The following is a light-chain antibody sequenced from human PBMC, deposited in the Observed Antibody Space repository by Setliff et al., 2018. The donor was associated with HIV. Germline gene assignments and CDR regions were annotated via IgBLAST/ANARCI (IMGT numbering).Light chain of an antibody. CDR2: DVS. CDR1: GSDVATSKY. Sequence: QSALTQPASVSGSPGQSITISCTGTGSDVATSKYVSWYQQHPGKAPELVIYDVSNRPSGVSNRFSGSKSGNTASLTISGLQADDEADYYCSSYTSSSSYVFGAGTKVTVL. V-gene: IGLV2-14*03. CDR3: SSYTSSSSYV. J-gene: IGLJ1*01.